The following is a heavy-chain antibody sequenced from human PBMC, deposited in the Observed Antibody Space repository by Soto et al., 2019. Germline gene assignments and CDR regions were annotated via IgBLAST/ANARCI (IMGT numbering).Heavy chain of an antibody. CDR2: INAGNGHT. Sequence: ASVKVSCKASGYTFTSYAMHWVRQAPGQRLEWMGWINAGNGHTKYSQKFQGRVTITRDTSATTAYMELRSLRSEDTAVYYCAREPPSPGYYYGLDVWGQGTTVTVSS. J-gene: IGHJ6*02. CDR3: AREPPSPGYYYGLDV. V-gene: IGHV1-3*01. CDR1: GYTFTSYA.